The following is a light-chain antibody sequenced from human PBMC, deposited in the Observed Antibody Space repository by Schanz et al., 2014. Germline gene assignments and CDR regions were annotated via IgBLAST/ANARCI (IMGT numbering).Light chain of an antibody. CDR2: DAS. V-gene: IGKV3-20*01. Sequence: EIVLTQSPATLSLSPGERATLSCRASQSVSRNLAWYQQKPGQAPRLLIYDASNRATGIPARFSGGGSGTDFTLTISRLEPEDFAVYYCQQFGSSPLTFGGGTKVEIK. J-gene: IGKJ4*01. CDR3: QQFGSSPLT. CDR1: QSVSRN.